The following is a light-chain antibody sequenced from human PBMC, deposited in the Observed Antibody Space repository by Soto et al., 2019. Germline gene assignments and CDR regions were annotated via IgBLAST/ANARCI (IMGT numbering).Light chain of an antibody. J-gene: IGKJ1*01. Sequence: EIVMTQSPVTLSVSPGERATLSCRASQSVSSNLVWYQQKPGQAPRLLIYGASTRATGVPARFSGSGSGTEFTLTISRLQPEDFAVYYCQQYNNWPPWTFGQGTKVEIK. CDR3: QQYNNWPPWT. CDR1: QSVSSN. CDR2: GAS. V-gene: IGKV3-15*01.